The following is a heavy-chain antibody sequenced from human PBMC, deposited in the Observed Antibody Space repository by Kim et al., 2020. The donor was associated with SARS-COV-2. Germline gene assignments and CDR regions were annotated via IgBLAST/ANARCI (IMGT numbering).Heavy chain of an antibody. V-gene: IGHV7-4-1*02. Sequence: ASVKVSCKASGYTFTNYAISGVRQAPGQGLEWMGWINTDTGNPTYAQAFTGRFVFSVDTSVSTTYLQISSLKADDTALYYCARVIWGSYRYTDSWGQGTL. CDR3: ARVIWGSYRYTDS. J-gene: IGHJ4*02. CDR1: GYTFTNYA. CDR2: INTDTGNP. D-gene: IGHD3-16*02.